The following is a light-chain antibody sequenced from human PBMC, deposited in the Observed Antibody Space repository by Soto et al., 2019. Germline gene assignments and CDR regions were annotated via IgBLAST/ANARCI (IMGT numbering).Light chain of an antibody. CDR3: QKYNSYSWT. J-gene: IGKJ1*01. CDR2: DAS. Sequence: DIQMTQSPSTLSASVGYRVTITFRASQSISSWLASYQQKPGKAPKLLIYDASSLESGVPSRFSGNRSGTEFTLTISSLQPDDFATYYCQKYNSYSWTFGQGTKVDIK. V-gene: IGKV1-5*01. CDR1: QSISSW.